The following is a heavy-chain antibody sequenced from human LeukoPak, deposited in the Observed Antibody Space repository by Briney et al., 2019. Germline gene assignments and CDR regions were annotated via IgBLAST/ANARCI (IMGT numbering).Heavy chain of an antibody. CDR2: IPYDGSNK. V-gene: IGHV3-30-3*01. CDR1: GFTFSSYA. J-gene: IGHJ6*02. D-gene: IGHD3-10*01. Sequence: GGSLRLSCAASGFTFSSYAMHWVRQAPGKGLEWVAVIPYDGSNKYYADSVKGRFTISRDNSKNTLYLQMNSLRAEDTAVYYCARGGSDYYGSRTQLADYYYGMDVWGQGTTVTVSS. CDR3: ARGGSDYYGSRTQLADYYYGMDV.